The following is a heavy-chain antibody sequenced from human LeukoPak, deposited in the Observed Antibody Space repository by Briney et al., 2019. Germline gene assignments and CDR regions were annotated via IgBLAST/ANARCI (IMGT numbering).Heavy chain of an antibody. CDR2: IAYDGSKK. CDR3: AKNHKAVTNSGVPSQGY. V-gene: IGHV3-30*19. D-gene: IGHD3-3*01. CDR1: GFTFSDFG. J-gene: IGHJ4*02. Sequence: GGSLRLSCAASGFTFSDFGMHWIRQAPGKGLEWVAFIAYDGSKKYYAESVKGRFTISRDDSRNTLYLQMSGLKTEDTAVYYCAKNHKAVTNSGVPSQGYWGQGTLVTVSS.